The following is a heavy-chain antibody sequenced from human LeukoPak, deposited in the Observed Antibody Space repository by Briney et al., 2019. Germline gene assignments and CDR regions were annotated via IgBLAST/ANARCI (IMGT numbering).Heavy chain of an antibody. CDR3: ARDRRIAAAGSPIDAFDI. Sequence: SSETLSLTCTVSGGSISSGSYYWSWIRQPAGKGLEWIGRIYTSGSTNYNPSLKSRVTISVDTSKNQFSLKLSSVTAADTAVYYCARDRRIAAAGSPIDAFDIWGQGTMVTVSS. CDR1: GGSISSGSYY. V-gene: IGHV4-61*02. CDR2: IYTSGST. J-gene: IGHJ3*02. D-gene: IGHD6-13*01.